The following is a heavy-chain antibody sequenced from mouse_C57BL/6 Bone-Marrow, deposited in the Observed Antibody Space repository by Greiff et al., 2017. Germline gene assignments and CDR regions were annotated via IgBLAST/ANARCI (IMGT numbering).Heavy chain of an antibody. J-gene: IGHJ2*01. CDR3: TSLFITTLVLDY. CDR2: IDPENGDT. D-gene: IGHD1-1*01. CDR1: GFNIKDDY. V-gene: IGHV14-4*01. Sequence: VQLQQSGAELVRPGASVKLSCTASGFNIKDDYMHWVKQRPEQGLEWIGWIDPENGDTEYASKFQGKATITADTSSNTAYLQLSSLTSEDTAVYYCTSLFITTLVLDYWGQHTPLPSSS.